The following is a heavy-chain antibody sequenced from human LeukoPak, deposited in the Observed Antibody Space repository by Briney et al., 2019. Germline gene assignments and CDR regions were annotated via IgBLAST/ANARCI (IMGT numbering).Heavy chain of an antibody. CDR2: INNDGSGA. V-gene: IGHV3-74*01. D-gene: IGHD3-22*01. Sequence: GGSLRLSCAASGFTFSSNWMHWVRQAPGKGLVWVSRINNDGSGAIYADSVKGRFTISRDNAKNTLYLQMNSLRAEDTAVYYCARDLRNYYDSSGYLYWGQGTLVTVSS. J-gene: IGHJ4*02. CDR1: GFTFSSNW. CDR3: ARDLRNYYDSSGYLY.